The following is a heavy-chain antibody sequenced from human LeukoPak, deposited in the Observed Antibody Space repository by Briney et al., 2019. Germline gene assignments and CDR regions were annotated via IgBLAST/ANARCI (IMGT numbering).Heavy chain of an antibody. Sequence: SETLSLTCTVSGGSISSYYWSWIRQPPGKGLEWIGYIYYSGSTNYNPSLKSRVTLSVDTSKNQFSLKLSSVTAADTAVYYCARGWYCSSTSCYPEDYYYYMDVWGKGTTVTVSS. CDR2: IYYSGST. J-gene: IGHJ6*03. D-gene: IGHD2-2*01. V-gene: IGHV4-59*01. CDR1: GGSISSYY. CDR3: ARGWYCSSTSCYPEDYYYYMDV.